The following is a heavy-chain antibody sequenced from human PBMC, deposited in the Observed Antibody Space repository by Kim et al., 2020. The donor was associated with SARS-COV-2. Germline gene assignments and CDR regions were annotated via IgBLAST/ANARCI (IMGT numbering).Heavy chain of an antibody. CDR3: AKMWLPDGYYYGMDV. J-gene: IGHJ6*02. D-gene: IGHD6-19*01. V-gene: IGHV3-9*01. Sequence: DSVKGRFTISRDNAKNSLYLHMNSLRAEDTALYSCAKMWLPDGYYYGMDVWGQGTTVTVSS.